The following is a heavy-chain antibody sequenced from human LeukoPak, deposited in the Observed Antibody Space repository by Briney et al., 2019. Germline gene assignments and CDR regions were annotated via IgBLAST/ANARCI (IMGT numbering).Heavy chain of an antibody. D-gene: IGHD2-15*01. J-gene: IGHJ4*02. V-gene: IGHV4-59*12. CDR2: IYYSGST. CDR3: ARGGDIVVVVAATPLDY. CDR1: GGSISSYY. Sequence: SETLSLTCTVSGGSISSYYWSWIRQPPGKGLEWIGYIYYSGSTNYNPSLKSRVTISVDTSKNQFSLKLSSVTAADTAVYYCARGGDIVVVVAATPLDYWGQGTLVTVSS.